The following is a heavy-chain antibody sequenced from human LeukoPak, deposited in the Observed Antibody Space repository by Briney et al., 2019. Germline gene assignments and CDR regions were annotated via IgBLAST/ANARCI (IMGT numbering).Heavy chain of an antibody. CDR2: IIPIFGTA. V-gene: IGHV1-69*13. D-gene: IGHD3-22*01. CDR3: ARVAGDYYDSSGPFDY. CDR1: GGTFSSYA. Sequence: ASMKVSCKASGGTFSSYAISWVRQAPGQGLEWMGGIIPIFGTANYAQKFQGRVTITADESTSTAYMELSSLRSEDTAVYYCARVAGDYYDSSGPFDYWGQGTLVTVSS. J-gene: IGHJ4*02.